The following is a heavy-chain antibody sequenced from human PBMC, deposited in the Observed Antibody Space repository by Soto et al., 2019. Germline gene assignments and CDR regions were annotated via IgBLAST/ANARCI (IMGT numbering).Heavy chain of an antibody. J-gene: IGHJ4*02. Sequence: EVQLLESGGGLVQPGGSLRLSCAASGFTFSSYAMSWVRQAPGKGLEWVSAISGSGGSTYYADSVKGRFTISRDNSKNTLYRQVDSLRAGDTAVYYCAKSSFVDPAMALGYWGQGPLVTVSS. V-gene: IGHV3-23*01. D-gene: IGHD5-18*01. CDR1: GFTFSSYA. CDR3: AKSSFVDPAMALGY. CDR2: ISGSGGST.